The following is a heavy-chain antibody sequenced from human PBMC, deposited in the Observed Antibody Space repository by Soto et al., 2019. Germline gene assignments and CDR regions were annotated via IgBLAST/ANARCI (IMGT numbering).Heavy chain of an antibody. CDR2: VYWDDDK. J-gene: IGHJ4*02. D-gene: IGHD3-16*01. CDR3: AHCRGGVASF. V-gene: IGHV2-5*02. CDR1: GFSLNTRDVC. Sequence: QITLNESGHALVKPTQPLTLTCTFSGFSLNTRDVCVGWIRQPPGQALEWLGVVYWDDDKTYSPSLKSRLTITKDTPKNQVVLRMTKMDPVDTATYYCAHCRGGVASFWGQGTLVTVSS.